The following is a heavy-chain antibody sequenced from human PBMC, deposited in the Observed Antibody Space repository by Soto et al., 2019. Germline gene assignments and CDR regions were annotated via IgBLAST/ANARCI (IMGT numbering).Heavy chain of an antibody. CDR3: AKDQASGQGSFDS. Sequence: GGSLRLSCAASGFTLNIYGMHWVRQAPDKGLEWVALISYDGSNQYYADSVKGRFTISRDNSKNTLFLQMNSLRADDTAVYYCAKDQASGQGSFDSWGQGTLVTVSS. V-gene: IGHV3-30*18. CDR2: ISYDGSNQ. CDR1: GFTLNIYG. J-gene: IGHJ4*02.